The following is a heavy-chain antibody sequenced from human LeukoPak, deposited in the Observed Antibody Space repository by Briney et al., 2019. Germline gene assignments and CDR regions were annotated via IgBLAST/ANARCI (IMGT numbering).Heavy chain of an antibody. CDR3: ARDRGGSIKPPLNWFDP. D-gene: IGHD1-14*01. Sequence: SETLSLTCTVSGGSISSYYWSWIRQPAGKGLEWIGRIYTSGSTNYNPSLKSRVTMSVDTSKNQFSLKLSSVTAADTAVYYRARDRGGSIKPPLNWFDPWGQGTLVTVSS. V-gene: IGHV4-4*07. J-gene: IGHJ5*02. CDR2: IYTSGST. CDR1: GGSISSYY.